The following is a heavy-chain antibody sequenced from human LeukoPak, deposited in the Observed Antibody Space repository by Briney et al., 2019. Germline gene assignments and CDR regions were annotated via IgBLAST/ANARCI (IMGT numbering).Heavy chain of an antibody. J-gene: IGHJ4*02. CDR1: GFTFSSYG. V-gene: IGHV3-30*18. CDR3: AKFAAYCGGDCYSPFDY. CDR2: ISYDGSNK. D-gene: IGHD2-21*02. Sequence: GGSLRLSCAASGFTFSSYGMHWVRQAPGKGLEWVAVISYDGSNKYYADSVKGRFTISRDNSKNTLYLQMNSLRAEDTAVYYCAKFAAYCGGDCYSPFDYWGQGTLVTVSS.